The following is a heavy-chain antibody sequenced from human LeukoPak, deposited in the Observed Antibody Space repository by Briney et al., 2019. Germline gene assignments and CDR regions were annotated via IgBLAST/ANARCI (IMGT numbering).Heavy chain of an antibody. D-gene: IGHD1-14*01. V-gene: IGHV4-38-2*02. CDR1: GYPINRGYH. Sequence: SETLSLTCSVSGYPINRGYHWGWVRQPPGKGLEWIASVHHSGSTYYNPSLKSRLAISADTSKNQFSLKLDSVTAADTAAYYCARVNFNPDYWGQGTLVTVSS. CDR2: VHHSGST. CDR3: ARVNFNPDY. J-gene: IGHJ4*02.